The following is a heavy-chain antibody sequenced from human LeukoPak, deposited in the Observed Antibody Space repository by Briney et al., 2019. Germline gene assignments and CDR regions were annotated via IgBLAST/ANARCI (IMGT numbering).Heavy chain of an antibody. Sequence: ASVKVSCKASGGTFSSYAISWVRQAPGQGLEWMGRIIPILGIANYAQKFQGRVTITADKSTSTAYMELSSLRSEDTAVYYCARDPGYNGILFDYWGQGTLVTVSS. CDR2: IIPILGIA. J-gene: IGHJ4*02. D-gene: IGHD5-12*01. CDR1: GGTFSSYA. CDR3: ARDPGYNGILFDY. V-gene: IGHV1-69*04.